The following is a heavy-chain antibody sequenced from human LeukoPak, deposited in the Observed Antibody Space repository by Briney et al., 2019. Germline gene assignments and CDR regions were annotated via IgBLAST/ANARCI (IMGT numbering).Heavy chain of an antibody. V-gene: IGHV3-30-3*01. CDR1: GFTFSSYA. J-gene: IGHJ4*02. D-gene: IGHD6-6*01. Sequence: GGSLRLSCAASGFTFSSYAMHWVRQAPGKGLEWVAVISYDGSNKYYADSVKGRFTISRDNSKNTLYLQMNSLRAEDTAVYYCAREYSSSSGRSFDYWGQGTLVTVSS. CDR3: AREYSSSSGRSFDY. CDR2: ISYDGSNK.